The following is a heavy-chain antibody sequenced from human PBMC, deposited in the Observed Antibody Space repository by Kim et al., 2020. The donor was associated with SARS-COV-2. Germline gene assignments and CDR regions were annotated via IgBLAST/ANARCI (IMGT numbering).Heavy chain of an antibody. V-gene: IGHV3-21*04. CDR1: GFTFSTYS. Sequence: GGSLRLSCAASGFTFSTYSMNWVRQAPGKGLQWVSSITSSSSYIYYADSVKGRFTISRDNAKNSLYLQINSLRAEDTAVYYCASSQGYDSRSVARFDYWGQGTLVTVSS. CDR3: ASSQGYDSRSVARFDY. J-gene: IGHJ4*02. D-gene: IGHD3-22*01. CDR2: ITSSSSYI.